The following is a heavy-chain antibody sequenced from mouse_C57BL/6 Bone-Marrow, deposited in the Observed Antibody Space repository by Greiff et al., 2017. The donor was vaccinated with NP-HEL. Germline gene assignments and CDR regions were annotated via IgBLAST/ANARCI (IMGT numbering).Heavy chain of an antibody. CDR1: GFTFSDYG. CDR3: ARSYYSNDIAMDY. D-gene: IGHD2-5*01. J-gene: IGHJ4*01. Sequence: EVKLMESGGGLVQPGGSLKLSCAASGFTFSDYGMAWVRQAPRKGPEWVAFISNLAYSIYYADTVTGRFTIAKENATNTLYLEMSSLRSEDTAMYYCARSYYSNDIAMDYWGQGTSVTVSS. CDR2: ISNLAYSI. V-gene: IGHV5-15*01.